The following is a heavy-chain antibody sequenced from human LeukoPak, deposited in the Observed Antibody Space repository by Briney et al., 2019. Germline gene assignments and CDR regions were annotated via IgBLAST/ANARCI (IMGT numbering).Heavy chain of an antibody. Sequence: PSETLSLTCTVSGGSISSSSYYWGWIRQPPGKGLEWIGSIYYSGSTYYNPSLKSRVTISVDTSKNQFSLKLSSVTAADTAVYYCAREGPLYYYDSSGAFDIWGQGTMVTVSS. V-gene: IGHV4-39*07. CDR2: IYYSGST. CDR3: AREGPLYYYDSSGAFDI. D-gene: IGHD3-22*01. CDR1: GGSISSSSYY. J-gene: IGHJ3*02.